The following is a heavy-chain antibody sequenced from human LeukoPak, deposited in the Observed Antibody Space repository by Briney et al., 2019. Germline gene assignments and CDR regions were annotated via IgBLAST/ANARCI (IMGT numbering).Heavy chain of an antibody. Sequence: GASVKVSCKASGYAFINYAISWVRQAPGQGLEWMGGIIPIFGTANYAQKFQGRVTITADESTSTAYMELSSLRSEDTAVYYCARDQFIAPGIVGTLGDAFDIWGQGTMVTVSS. CDR2: IIPIFGTA. D-gene: IGHD1-26*01. CDR3: ARDQFIAPGIVGTLGDAFDI. CDR1: GYAFINYA. J-gene: IGHJ3*02. V-gene: IGHV1-69*13.